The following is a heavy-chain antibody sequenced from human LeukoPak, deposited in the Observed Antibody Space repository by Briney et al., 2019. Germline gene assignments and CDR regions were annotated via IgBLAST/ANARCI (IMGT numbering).Heavy chain of an antibody. Sequence: ASVKVSCKASGYSFTSNYIHWVRQAPGQGLEWKGMIYPRDDSTSYAQKFQGRVTVTRDTSTSTVHMELSGLRSEDTAVYYCARDQEAFDYWGQGTLVTVSS. J-gene: IGHJ4*02. V-gene: IGHV1-46*01. CDR1: GYSFTSNY. CDR2: IYPRDDST. CDR3: ARDQEAFDY.